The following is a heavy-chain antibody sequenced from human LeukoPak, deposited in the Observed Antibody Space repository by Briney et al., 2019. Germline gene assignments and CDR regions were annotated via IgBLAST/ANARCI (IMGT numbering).Heavy chain of an antibody. CDR1: GFTFRSYS. Sequence: GGSLRLSCAASGFTFRSYSMNWVRQAPGMGLEWVSSISTSSSHIYYADSVEGRFTISRDNAKNSLYLQMKSLRAEDTAVYYCVRSYYGMDVWGQGTTVSVSS. CDR2: ISTSSSHI. J-gene: IGHJ6*02. V-gene: IGHV3-21*01. CDR3: VRSYYGMDV.